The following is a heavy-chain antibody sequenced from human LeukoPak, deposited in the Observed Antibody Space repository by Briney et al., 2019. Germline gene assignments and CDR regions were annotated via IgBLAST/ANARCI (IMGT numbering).Heavy chain of an antibody. D-gene: IGHD5-18*01. V-gene: IGHV3-30*03. J-gene: IGHJ6*04. CDR2: ISYDGSNK. CDR1: GFTFSSYG. Sequence: GGSLRLSCAAAGFTFSSYGMHWVRQAPGKGLEWVAVISYDGSNKYYADSVKGRFIISRGNSKNTLYLQMNSLRAEDTAVYYCARYSYGPPYYYGMDVWGKGTTVTVSS. CDR3: ARYSYGPPYYYGMDV.